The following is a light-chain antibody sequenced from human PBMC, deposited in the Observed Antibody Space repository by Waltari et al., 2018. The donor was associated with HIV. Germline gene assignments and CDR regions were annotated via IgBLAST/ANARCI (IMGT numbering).Light chain of an antibody. J-gene: IGKJ2*01. CDR2: KAS. CDR3: QQYDSFPST. CDR1: QTISTW. Sequence: SPSIVSASLGDRVTITCRASQTISTWLAWYQQRPGKAPDLLIYKASTLEGGVPSRFSGSGSGTEFTLSISNLQSNDSATYYCQQYDSFPSTFGQGTKLEI. V-gene: IGKV1-5*03.